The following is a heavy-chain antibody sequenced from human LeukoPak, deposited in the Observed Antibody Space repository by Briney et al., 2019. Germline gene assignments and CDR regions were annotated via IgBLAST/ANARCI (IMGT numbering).Heavy chain of an antibody. CDR3: AKAITPLGYSSSWYAVDY. J-gene: IGHJ4*02. D-gene: IGHD6-13*01. V-gene: IGHV3-23*01. CDR1: GFTFSSYA. CDR2: ISGSGGST. Sequence: GSLRLSCAASGFTFSSYAMSWVRQAPGKGLEWVSAISGSGGSTYYAPSVKGRFTISRDNAKNTLYLQMNSLRAEDTAVYYCAKAITPLGYSSSWYAVDYWGQGTLVTVSS.